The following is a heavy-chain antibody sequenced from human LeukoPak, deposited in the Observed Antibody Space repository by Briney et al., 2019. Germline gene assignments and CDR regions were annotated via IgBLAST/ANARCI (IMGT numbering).Heavy chain of an antibody. D-gene: IGHD2-15*01. Sequence: PGRSLRLSCAASGFTFSDYHMSWIRQAPGKGLEGAPYISSSGSTIFYADAVKGRFTISRDNAGNSLYLQMNSLRVEDTAVYYCARGRHDCSGDRCYSAYYYGLDVWGQGTTVTVSS. CDR1: GFTFSDYH. V-gene: IGHV3-11*01. CDR3: ARGRHDCSGDRCYSAYYYGLDV. J-gene: IGHJ6*02. CDR2: ISSSGSTI.